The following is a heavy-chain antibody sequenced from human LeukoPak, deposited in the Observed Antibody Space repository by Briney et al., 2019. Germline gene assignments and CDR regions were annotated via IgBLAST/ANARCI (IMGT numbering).Heavy chain of an antibody. V-gene: IGHV1-2*02. CDR1: GYTFTGYY. CDR2: INPNSGGT. Sequence: ASVKVSCKASGYTFTGYYMHWVRQAPGQGLEWMGWINPNSGGTNYAQKFQGRATMTRDTSISTAYMELSRLRSDDTAVYYCRVVPAAAFDYWGQGTLVTVSS. J-gene: IGHJ4*02. D-gene: IGHD2-2*01. CDR3: RVVPAAAFDY.